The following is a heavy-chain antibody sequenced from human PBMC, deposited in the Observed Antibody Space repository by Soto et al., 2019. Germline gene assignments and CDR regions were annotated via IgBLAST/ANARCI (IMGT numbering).Heavy chain of an antibody. J-gene: IGHJ4*02. CDR2: IYYSGST. Sequence: SETLSLTCTVSGGSISSYYWSWIRQPPGKGLEWIGYIYYSGSTNYNPSLKSRVTISVDTSKNQFSLKLSSVTAADTAVYYCARVGEGGAAALWGQGTLVTVFS. CDR3: ARVGEGGAAAL. CDR1: GGSISSYY. D-gene: IGHD6-13*01. V-gene: IGHV4-59*01.